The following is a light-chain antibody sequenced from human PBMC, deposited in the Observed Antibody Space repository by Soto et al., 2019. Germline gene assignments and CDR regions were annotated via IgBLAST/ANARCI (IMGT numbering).Light chain of an antibody. V-gene: IGKV3-15*01. CDR3: QQYNEWTRN. J-gene: IGKJ2*01. CDR2: GAS. Sequence: ETLMTHSPATLSVSPGEIVTLSCGSSQSVRTNLVWYQQSPGQPPRLLIYGASDRVAGVPDRFSGSGSGTDFTLTISGLQSEDCAVYYCQQYNEWTRNFGQGTKVDI. CDR1: QSVRTN.